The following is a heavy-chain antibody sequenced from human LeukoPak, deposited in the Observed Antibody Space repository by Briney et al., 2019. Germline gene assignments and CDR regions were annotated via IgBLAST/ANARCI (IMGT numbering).Heavy chain of an antibody. J-gene: IGHJ5*02. Sequence: SETLSLTCTVSGGSMNNYYWSWIRQAPGKGLEWIGYISDSGSTNYNPSLRSRVTISVDSSKNQFSLKLSSVTAADTALYYCARYDYGDCWFDPWGQGTLVTVSS. D-gene: IGHD4-17*01. CDR3: ARYDYGDCWFDP. CDR2: ISDSGST. V-gene: IGHV4-59*01. CDR1: GGSMNNYY.